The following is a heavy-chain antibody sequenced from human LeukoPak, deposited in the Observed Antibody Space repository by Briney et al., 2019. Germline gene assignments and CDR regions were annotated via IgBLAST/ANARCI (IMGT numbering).Heavy chain of an antibody. Sequence: SETLSLTCAVYGGSISSYYWSWIRQPAGKGLEWIGRIYTSGSTNYNPSLKSRVTISVDTSKNQFSLKLSSVTAADTAVYYCARTPPIPAAMNYFDYWGQGTLVTVSS. V-gene: IGHV4-59*10. D-gene: IGHD2-2*01. CDR2: IYTSGST. CDR1: GGSISSYY. CDR3: ARTPPIPAAMNYFDY. J-gene: IGHJ4*02.